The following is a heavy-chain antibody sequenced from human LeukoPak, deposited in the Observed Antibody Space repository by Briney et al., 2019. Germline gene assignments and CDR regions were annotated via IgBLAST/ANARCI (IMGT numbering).Heavy chain of an antibody. J-gene: IGHJ4*02. CDR2: IYPGDSDT. Sequence: GESLKISCKGSGYSFTSYWIGWVRQMPGKGLEWMGIIYPGDSDTRYSPSFQGQVTISADKSLSTAYLQWSSLKASHTAMYYCARQGYDSSGYYERYFDYWGQGTLVTVSS. V-gene: IGHV5-51*01. CDR1: GYSFTSYW. D-gene: IGHD3-22*01. CDR3: ARQGYDSSGYYERYFDY.